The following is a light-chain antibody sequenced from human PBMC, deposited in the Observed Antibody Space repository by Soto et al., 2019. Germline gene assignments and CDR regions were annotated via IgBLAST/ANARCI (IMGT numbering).Light chain of an antibody. V-gene: IGKV3-20*01. CDR2: GAS. Sequence: EIMLTQSPGTLSLSPGERATLSCRASQSIANNDLAWYQQKPGQTPRLLIYGASSRATGISDRFSGSGSGTDFTLTISSLQSEDFAVYYCQQYNSWPLTFGGGTKVDIK. J-gene: IGKJ4*01. CDR1: QSIANND. CDR3: QQYNSWPLT.